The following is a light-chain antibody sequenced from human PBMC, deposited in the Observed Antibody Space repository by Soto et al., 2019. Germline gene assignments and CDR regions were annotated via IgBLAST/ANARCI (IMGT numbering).Light chain of an antibody. CDR2: GAS. V-gene: IGKV1D-16*01. CDR3: QQYNSDPRT. J-gene: IGKJ4*01. CDR1: QGIDRR. Sequence: DTHLTQSPSSLSASVGDRVPITCRASQGIDRRLAWYQQKPDKASKSLMHGASTLQSGFSSRFSGNGSETEFTLTINSLRPEDFATYYCQQYNSDPRTFGGGTKVEIK.